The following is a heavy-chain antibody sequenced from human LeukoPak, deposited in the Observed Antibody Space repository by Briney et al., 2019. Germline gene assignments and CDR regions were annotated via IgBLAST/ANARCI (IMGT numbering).Heavy chain of an antibody. CDR3: ARDGDCSSTSCPYNWFDP. V-gene: IGHV4-59*11. CDR2: IYYSGSA. Sequence: SETLSLTCTVSGGSISSHYWSWIRQPPGKGLEWIGYIYYSGSANYNPSLKSRVTISVDASKNRFSLKLSSVTAADTAVYYCARDGDCSSTSCPYNWFDPWGQGTLVTVSS. J-gene: IGHJ5*02. CDR1: GGSISSHY. D-gene: IGHD2-2*01.